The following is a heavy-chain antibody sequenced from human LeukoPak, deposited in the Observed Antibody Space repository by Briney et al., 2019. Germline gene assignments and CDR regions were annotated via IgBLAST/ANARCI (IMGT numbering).Heavy chain of an antibody. CDR1: GYTFTSYG. CDR3: AREPSADFIAAVWTPFDY. Sequence: ASVKVSRKASGYTFTSYGISWVRQAPGQGLEWMGWISAYNGNTNYAQKLQGRVTMTTDTSTSTAYMELRSLRSDDTAVYYCAREPSADFIAAVWTPFDYWGQGTLVTVSS. J-gene: IGHJ4*02. V-gene: IGHV1-18*01. D-gene: IGHD6-13*01. CDR2: ISAYNGNT.